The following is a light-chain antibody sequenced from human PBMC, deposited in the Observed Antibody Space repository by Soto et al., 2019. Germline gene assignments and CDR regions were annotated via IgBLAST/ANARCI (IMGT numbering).Light chain of an antibody. J-gene: IGLJ3*02. Sequence: QSVLTQPPSASGTPGQTVIISCSGSSSNIGSNYVYWYQQLPGTAPKLLIYRNYQRPSGVPDRFSGSQSGTSASLAISGLRSEDEADYYCAAWDDSLSGWVFGGGTKVTLL. CDR1: SSNIGSNY. CDR2: RNY. V-gene: IGLV1-47*01. CDR3: AAWDDSLSGWV.